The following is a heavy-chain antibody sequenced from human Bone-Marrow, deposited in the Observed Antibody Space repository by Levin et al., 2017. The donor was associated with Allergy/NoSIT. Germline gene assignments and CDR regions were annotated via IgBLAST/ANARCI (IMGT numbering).Heavy chain of an antibody. D-gene: IGHD3-10*01. J-gene: IGHJ5*02. V-gene: IGHV1-24*01. CDR1: GYILSELS. CDR3: TTNSGMVRGVEGGWFDP. CDR2: VDPEDEQI. Sequence: AASVKVSCKVSGYILSELSMHWVRQAPGKGLEWMGGVDPEDEQIVYAQKFQGRLSMTEDTSTDTAYLELSSLRADDTAVYYCTTNSGMVRGVEGGWFDPWGQGTLVTVSS.